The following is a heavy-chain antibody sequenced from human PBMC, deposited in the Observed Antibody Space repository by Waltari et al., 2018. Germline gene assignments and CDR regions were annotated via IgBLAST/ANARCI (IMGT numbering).Heavy chain of an antibody. CDR1: GCPFNNYG. D-gene: IGHD1-26*01. CDR3: AKAGGIYNYPLDP. CDR2: ISSDGSGK. J-gene: IGHJ5*02. V-gene: IGHV3-30*18. Sequence: QVEESGGGVVQPGGSLTLSCLACGCPFNNYGMHWVRQAPGKGLEWLAVISSDGSGKYYADSVKGRFTMSRDNSKNMVYLQMNSLRPEDTAVYYCAKAGGIYNYPLDPWGQGTLVTVSS.